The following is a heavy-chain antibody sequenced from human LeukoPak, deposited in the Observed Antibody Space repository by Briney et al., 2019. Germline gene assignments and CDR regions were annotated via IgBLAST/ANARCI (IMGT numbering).Heavy chain of an antibody. D-gene: IGHD3-22*01. CDR1: GFTFNTYT. CDR3: ARNYDSSGYHAAFDI. V-gene: IGHV3-21*06. Sequence: PGGSLRLSCAASGFTFNTYTMNWVRQAPGRGLEWLSSITRSSSYISYADSVKGRFTISRDNAKNSLYLQMNSLRVGDTAVYYCARNYDSSGYHAAFDIWGQGTMVTVSS. CDR2: ITRSSSYI. J-gene: IGHJ3*02.